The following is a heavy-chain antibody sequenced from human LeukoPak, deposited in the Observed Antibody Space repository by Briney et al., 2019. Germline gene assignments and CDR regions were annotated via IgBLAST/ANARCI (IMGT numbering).Heavy chain of an antibody. D-gene: IGHD4-17*01. CDR3: ARGLDGDFSWFDP. CDR1: GGSISSSSYY. Sequence: PSETLSLTCTVSGGSISSSSYYWGWIRQPPGKGLEWIGTIYYSGSTYYNPSLQSRVTISVDTSKNQFSLKLNSVTAADTAVYYCARGLDGDFSWFDPWGQGTLVTVSS. J-gene: IGHJ5*02. V-gene: IGHV4-39*07. CDR2: IYYSGST.